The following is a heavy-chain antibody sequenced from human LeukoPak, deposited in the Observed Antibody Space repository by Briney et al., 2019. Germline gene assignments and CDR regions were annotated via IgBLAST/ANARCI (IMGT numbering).Heavy chain of an antibody. CDR2: IYYNGNT. CDR3: ARTSGSYFYYYGMDV. Sequence: SETLSLTCNVSGGSVSSSSLFWAWIRQPPGKRLEWIGYIYYNGNTNYNPSFKSRVTISVDTSKNQFSLRLSSVTAADTAVYYCARTSGSYFYYYGMDVWGQGTTVTVSS. J-gene: IGHJ6*02. D-gene: IGHD1-26*01. CDR1: GGSVSSSSLF. V-gene: IGHV4-61*01.